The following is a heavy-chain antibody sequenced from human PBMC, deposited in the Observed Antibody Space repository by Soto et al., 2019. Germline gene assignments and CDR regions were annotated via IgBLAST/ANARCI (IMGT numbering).Heavy chain of an antibody. J-gene: IGHJ4*02. CDR3: PRVPWNAEYYSDS. CDR1: GFTFSDYY. CDR2: ISRSTSYT. Sequence: QVQLVESGGGLVKPGGSLRLSCAASGFTFSDYYMSWIRQAPGKGLEWVSYISRSTSYTNYEDSGQGRFNISRQHAKNPVYLQSTRPRDEATPVYSCPRVPWNAEYYSDSWGQGTLVTVSS. D-gene: IGHD1-1*01. V-gene: IGHV3-11*05.